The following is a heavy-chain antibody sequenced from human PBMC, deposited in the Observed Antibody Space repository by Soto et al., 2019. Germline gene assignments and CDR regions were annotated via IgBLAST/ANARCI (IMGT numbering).Heavy chain of an antibody. Sequence: SLRLSCAASGFTFNIYGMHWVRQAPDKGLEWVALISYDGSNQYYADSVKGRFTISRDNSKNTLSLQMNSLRADDTAVYYCAKDQASGQGSFDSWGQGTLVTVS. J-gene: IGHJ4*02. CDR1: GFTFNIYG. CDR3: AKDQASGQGSFDS. V-gene: IGHV3-30*18. CDR2: ISYDGSNQ.